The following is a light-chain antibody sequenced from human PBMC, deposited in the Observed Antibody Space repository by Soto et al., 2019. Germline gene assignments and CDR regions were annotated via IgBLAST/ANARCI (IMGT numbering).Light chain of an antibody. CDR1: QSISSW. Sequence: DIQMTQSPSTLSASVGDRVTITCRASQSISSWLAWYQQKPGKAPKLLIYKASSLESGVPSRFSGSGSGTEFTLTISSLQPDDFATYYCQQYSTYSPRTFGQGTKVEIK. CDR2: KAS. V-gene: IGKV1-5*03. CDR3: QQYSTYSPRT. J-gene: IGKJ1*01.